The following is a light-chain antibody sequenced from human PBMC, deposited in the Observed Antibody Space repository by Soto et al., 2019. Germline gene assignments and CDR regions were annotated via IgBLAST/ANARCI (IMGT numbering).Light chain of an antibody. CDR3: QQANSFPQT. J-gene: IGKJ1*01. CDR2: AAS. Sequence: DIQMTQSPSLLSSSVGDGVTITCRASQDINSFLAWYQQKPGKAPKLLIYAASTLHIGVPSRFSGSGFGTDFTLTISSLQPEDFATYYCQQANSFPQTFGQGTKVDIK. V-gene: IGKV1-12*01. CDR1: QDINSF.